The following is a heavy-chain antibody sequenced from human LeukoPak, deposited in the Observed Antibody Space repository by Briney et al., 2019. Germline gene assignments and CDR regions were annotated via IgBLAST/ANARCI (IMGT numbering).Heavy chain of an antibody. CDR1: GGSISSSSYY. V-gene: IGHV4-39*01. CDR3: ARGRSSGWLKQGFFDY. CDR2: IYYSGST. Sequence: PSETLSLTCTVSGGSISSSSYYWGWIRQPPGKGLEWIGSIYYSGSTYYNPSLKSRVTISVDTSKNQFSLKLSSVTAADTAVYYCARGRSSGWLKQGFFDYWGQGTLVTVSS. J-gene: IGHJ4*02. D-gene: IGHD6-19*01.